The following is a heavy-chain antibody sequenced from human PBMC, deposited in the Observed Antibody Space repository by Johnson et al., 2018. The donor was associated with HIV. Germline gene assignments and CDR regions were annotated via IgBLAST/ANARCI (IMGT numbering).Heavy chain of an antibody. D-gene: IGHD6-13*01. CDR2: IKQDGSEK. CDR1: GFTFSNYW. J-gene: IGHJ3*01. V-gene: IGHV3-7*05. CDR3: PRDDTGYSSSFDAFDV. Sequence: VQLVESGGGLVKPGGSLRLSCAASGFTFSNYWMTWVRQAPGKGLEWVANIKQDGSEKYYVDSMKGRFTISRDNAKNSRYLQMNSLRAEDTAVYYCPRDDTGYSSSFDAFDVWGQGTMVTVSS.